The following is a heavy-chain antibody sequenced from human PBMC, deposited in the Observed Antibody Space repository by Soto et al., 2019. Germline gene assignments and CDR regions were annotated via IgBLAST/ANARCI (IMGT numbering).Heavy chain of an antibody. CDR3: ARDLDGSGSYYTDY. V-gene: IGHV1-2*02. CDR1: GYTFTGYQ. Sequence: QVQLVQSGTEVKKPGASVKVSCKTSGYTFTGYQMHWVRQAPGRGLEWMGWINPDSGATNYAQNLQGRVTMTTDASTSTAYMEMRSLRSDDTAVYYCARDLDGSGSYYTDYWGPGTLVTVSS. D-gene: IGHD3-10*01. J-gene: IGHJ4*02. CDR2: INPDSGAT.